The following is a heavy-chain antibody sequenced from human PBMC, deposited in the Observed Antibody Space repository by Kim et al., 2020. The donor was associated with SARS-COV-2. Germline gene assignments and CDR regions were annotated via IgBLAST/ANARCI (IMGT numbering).Heavy chain of an antibody. J-gene: IGHJ5*02. V-gene: IGHV4-59*01. Sequence: SETLSLTCTVSGGSISSYYWSWIRQPPGKGLEWIGYIYYSGSTNYNPSLKSRVTISVDTSKNQFSLKLSSVTAADTAVYYCARVEYYYDSSGYYNWFDPWGQGTLVTVSS. CDR1: GGSISSYY. CDR2: IYYSGST. D-gene: IGHD3-22*01. CDR3: ARVEYYYDSSGYYNWFDP.